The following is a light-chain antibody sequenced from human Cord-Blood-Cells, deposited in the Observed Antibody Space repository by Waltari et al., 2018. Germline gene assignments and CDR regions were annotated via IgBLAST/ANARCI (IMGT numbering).Light chain of an antibody. CDR2: AAH. V-gene: IGKV1D-8*01. Sequence: IWMTQSTSLLSASTGDRVTISCRISQGISSYLSCYQQKPGKVPQLVIYAAHTLQSVVPSRYSGSGSGTDYTLTISCLQSQDFEPYYCQQYSTFTITVGKGTRLEIK. J-gene: IGKJ5*01. CDR3: QQYSTFTIT. CDR1: QGISSY.